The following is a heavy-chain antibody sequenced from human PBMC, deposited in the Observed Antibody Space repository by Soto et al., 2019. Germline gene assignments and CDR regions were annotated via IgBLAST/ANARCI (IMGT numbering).Heavy chain of an antibody. CDR1: GFTVSSNY. D-gene: IGHD5-12*01. CDR2: IYSGGST. J-gene: IGHJ3*02. V-gene: IGHV3-53*04. Sequence: GGSLRLSCAASGFTVSSNYMSWVRQAPGKGLEWVSVIYSGGSTYYADYVKGRFTISRHNTKNTLYLQMNSLRGEDTDVYYCASPKRDGYNYAFDIWGQGTMVTVSS. CDR3: ASPKRDGYNYAFDI.